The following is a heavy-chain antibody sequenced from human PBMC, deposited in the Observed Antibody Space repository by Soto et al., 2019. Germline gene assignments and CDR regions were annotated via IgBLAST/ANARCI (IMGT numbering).Heavy chain of an antibody. D-gene: IGHD4-4*01. CDR2: IYYSGST. V-gene: IGHV4-39*01. J-gene: IGHJ5*02. CDR3: ARHGLQSWFDP. CDR1: GGSISSSSYY. Sequence: QLQLQESGPGLVKPSETLSLTCTVSGGSISSSSYYWGWIRQPPGKGLEWIGSIYYSGSTYYNPSLKSRVTISVDTSKNQFSLKLSSVTAADTAVYYCARHGLQSWFDPWGQGTLVTVSS.